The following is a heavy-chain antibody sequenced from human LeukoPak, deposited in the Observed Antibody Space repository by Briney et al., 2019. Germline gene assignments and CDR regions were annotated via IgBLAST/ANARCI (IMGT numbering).Heavy chain of an antibody. J-gene: IGHJ4*02. CDR3: ARDRINMMVLGHDSGLDC. Sequence: GGSLRLSCVGSGFSLSDYGIHWVRQAPGKGLEWVAVVSYDGGPKYYADSVKGRFTISRDTSSDTVSLQMNSLRVEDTALYYCARDRINMMVLGHDSGLDCWGQGTLVTVSS. V-gene: IGHV3-30*03. D-gene: IGHD3-22*01. CDR1: GFSLSDYG. CDR2: VSYDGGPK.